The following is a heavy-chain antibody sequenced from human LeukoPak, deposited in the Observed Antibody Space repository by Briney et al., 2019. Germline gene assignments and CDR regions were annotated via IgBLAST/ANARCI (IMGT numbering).Heavy chain of an antibody. CDR2: IYSGGST. CDR1: GFTGSSNY. V-gene: IGHV3-53*01. Sequence: GVSLRLSCVASGFTGSSNYMIWDRQAPGKGLEWGSVIYSGGSTYDADSVKSRITISRDNSKNTLYLQMNSLSAEDTAVYYRASGSGSYRTPYYYLEFWGRGTTVTVSS. D-gene: IGHD3-10*01. J-gene: IGHJ6*03. CDR3: ASGSGSYRTPYYYLEF.